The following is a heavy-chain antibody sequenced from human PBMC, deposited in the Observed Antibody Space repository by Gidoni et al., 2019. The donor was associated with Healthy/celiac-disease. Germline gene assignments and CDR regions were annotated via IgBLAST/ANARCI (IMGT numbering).Heavy chain of an antibody. CDR2: IYWDDDK. CDR1: GFSLRTSGVG. V-gene: IGHV2-5*02. Sequence: ITLKESGPTLVKPTQTLTLTCTFPGFSLRTSGVGVGWIRQPPGKALEWIALIYWDDDKRYSPSLKSRLTITKNTTKNQVVLTMTNMDPVDTSTYYCAHSYDFWSGYSFDYWGQGTLVTVSS. J-gene: IGHJ4*02. D-gene: IGHD3-3*01. CDR3: AHSYDFWSGYSFDY.